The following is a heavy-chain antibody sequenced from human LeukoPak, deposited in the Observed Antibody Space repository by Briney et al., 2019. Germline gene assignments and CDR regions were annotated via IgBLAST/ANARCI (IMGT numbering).Heavy chain of an antibody. V-gene: IGHV1-69*01. D-gene: IGHD4-17*01. CDR3: ARETVTHEGSFFDY. CDR1: GGTFSCYA. CDR2: IIPIFGTA. Sequence: ASVKVSCKASGGTFSCYAISWVRQAPGHGLEWMGGIIPIFGTANYAQKFQGRVTITADESTSTAYMELSSLRSEDTAVYYCARETVTHEGSFFDYWGQGTLDTVSS. J-gene: IGHJ4*02.